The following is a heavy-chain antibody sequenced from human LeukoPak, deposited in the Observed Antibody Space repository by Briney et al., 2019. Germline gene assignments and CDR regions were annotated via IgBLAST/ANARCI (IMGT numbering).Heavy chain of an antibody. CDR1: GGSFSGYY. CDR3: ARGVYYYGSGSNWFDP. CDR2: INHSGST. Sequence: SETLSLTCGVYGGSFSGYYWSWIRQPPGKGLEWIREINHSGSTNYNPSLKSRVTISVDTSKNQFSLKLSSVTAADTAVYYCARGVYYYGSGSNWFDPWGQGALVTVSS. J-gene: IGHJ5*02. D-gene: IGHD3-10*01. V-gene: IGHV4-34*01.